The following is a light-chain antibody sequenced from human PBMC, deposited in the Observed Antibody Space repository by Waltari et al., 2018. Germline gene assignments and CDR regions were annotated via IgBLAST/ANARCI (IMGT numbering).Light chain of an antibody. CDR3: SAYTRGVV. CDR2: DVI. V-gene: IGLV2-14*03. Sequence: QSALTQIASVAGSPGQSLTISCTGTSSDVGAHNYVSWYQQHPGKLPKLLIYDVISRPSGVSTRFSGSKSGNTASLTISGLQAEDEADYYCSAYTRGVVFGGGTQLTVL. CDR1: SSDVGAHNY. J-gene: IGLJ2*01.